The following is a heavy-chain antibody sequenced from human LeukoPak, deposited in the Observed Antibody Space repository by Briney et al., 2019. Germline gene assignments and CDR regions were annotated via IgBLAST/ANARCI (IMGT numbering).Heavy chain of an antibody. CDR1: GGTFSSYA. CDR2: IIPIFGTA. CDR3: ARVTYYYDSSGYYYQHYFDY. J-gene: IGHJ4*02. D-gene: IGHD3-22*01. Sequence: ASVKVSCKASGGTFSSYAIRWVRQAPGQGLEWMGGIIPIFGTANYAQKFQGRVTITADESTSTACMELSSLRSEDTAVYYCARVTYYYDSSGYYYQHYFDYWGQGTLVTVSS. V-gene: IGHV1-69*01.